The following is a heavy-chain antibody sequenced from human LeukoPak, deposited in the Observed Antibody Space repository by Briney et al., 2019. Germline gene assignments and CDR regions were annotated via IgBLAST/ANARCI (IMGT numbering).Heavy chain of an antibody. V-gene: IGHV4-39*01. D-gene: IGHD2/OR15-2a*01. CDR2: IYDSGST. Sequence: SETLSLTCTVSGGSIRSSYYYWGWIRQPPGKGLEWIGSIYDSGSTYYNPSLKSRVTISVDTSKNQFSLKLTSVTAADTAVYYCARHGGGNVLSPFDYWGQGTLVTVSS. J-gene: IGHJ4*02. CDR3: ARHGGGNVLSPFDY. CDR1: GGSIRSSYYY.